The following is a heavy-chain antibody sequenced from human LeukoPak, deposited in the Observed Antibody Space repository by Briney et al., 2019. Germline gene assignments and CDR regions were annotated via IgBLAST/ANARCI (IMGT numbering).Heavy chain of an antibody. CDR3: ARDPTAYCSSPSCHYYYYYMDV. V-gene: IGHV5-51*01. Sequence: GESLKISCKGSGYSFTSYWIGWVRQMPGKGLEWMGIIYPGDSDTRYSPSFQGQVTISADKSISTAYLQWSSLKASDTAMYYCARDPTAYCSSPSCHYYYYYMDVWGKGTTVTVSS. CDR1: GYSFTSYW. CDR2: IYPGDSDT. J-gene: IGHJ6*03. D-gene: IGHD2-2*01.